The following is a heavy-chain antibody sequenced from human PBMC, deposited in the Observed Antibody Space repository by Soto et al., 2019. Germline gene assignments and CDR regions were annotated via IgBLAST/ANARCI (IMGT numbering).Heavy chain of an antibody. CDR2: ISSDGSNK. V-gene: IGHV3-30-3*01. CDR3: ARDLTIFGVVTSDAFDI. Sequence: PGGSLRLSCAASGFTFIDYAMHWVRQAPGRGLEWVAVISSDGSNKFYADSVKGRFTISRDNAKNSLYLQMNSLRAEDTAVYYCARDLTIFGVVTSDAFDIWGQGTMVTVSS. CDR1: GFTFIDYA. J-gene: IGHJ3*02. D-gene: IGHD3-3*01.